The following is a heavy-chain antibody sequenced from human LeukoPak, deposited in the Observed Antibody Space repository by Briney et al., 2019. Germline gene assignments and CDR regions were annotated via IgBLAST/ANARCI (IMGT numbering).Heavy chain of an antibody. V-gene: IGHV3-72*01. CDR2: SRNKAKSYTT. Sequence: GGSLRLSCAAPGFTFSDRYLDWVRQAPGKGLEWVGRSRNKAKSYTTDYAASVKGRFTISRDDSKNSVYLQMNSLKTEDTAVYYCVSVGGGDYWGQGTLVTVSS. CDR1: GFTFSDRY. CDR3: VSVGGGDY. D-gene: IGHD3-10*01. J-gene: IGHJ4*02.